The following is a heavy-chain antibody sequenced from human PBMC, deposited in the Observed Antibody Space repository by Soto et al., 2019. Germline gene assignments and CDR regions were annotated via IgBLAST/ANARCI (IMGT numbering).Heavy chain of an antibody. CDR3: ARDSHCSSTSGYDRVLLGWYGMDV. CDR1: GGTFSSYA. J-gene: IGHJ6*02. CDR2: SIPIFGTA. V-gene: IGHV1-69*01. Sequence: QVQLVQSGAEVKKPGSSVKVSCKASGGTFSSYAISWVRQAPGQGLEWMGGSIPIFGTANYAQKFQGRVTITADESTSTAYMEVSSLRSEDTAVYYCARDSHCSSTSGYDRVLLGWYGMDVWGQGTTVTVSS. D-gene: IGHD2-2*01.